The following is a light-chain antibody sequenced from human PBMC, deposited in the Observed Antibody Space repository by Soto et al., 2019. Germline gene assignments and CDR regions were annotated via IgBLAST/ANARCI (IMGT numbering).Light chain of an antibody. CDR2: AAS. V-gene: IGKV1D-12*01. CDR1: QGISSW. Sequence: DIQMTQSPSSVSASVGDRVTITCRASQGISSWLGWYQQKPGKAPKLLIYAASSLQSGVPSRFSGSGSGTDFTLTNSSLQPEDFATYYCQQANSFRPNFGQGTRLEIK. CDR3: QQANSFRPN. J-gene: IGKJ5*01.